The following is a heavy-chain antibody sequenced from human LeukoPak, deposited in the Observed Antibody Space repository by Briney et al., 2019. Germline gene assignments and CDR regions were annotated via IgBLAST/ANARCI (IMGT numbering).Heavy chain of an antibody. CDR2: IYYSGST. D-gene: IGHD6-19*01. V-gene: IGHV4-39*01. J-gene: IGHJ3*02. Sequence: SETLSLTCTVSGGSISSSRDYWAWIRQPPGKGLEWIANIYYSGSTYYSPSLKSRVTISVDTSKNQFSLKLSSVTAADTAVYYCARRYSSGWGGDAFDIWGQGTMVTVSS. CDR3: ARRYSSGWGGDAFDI. CDR1: GGSISSSRDY.